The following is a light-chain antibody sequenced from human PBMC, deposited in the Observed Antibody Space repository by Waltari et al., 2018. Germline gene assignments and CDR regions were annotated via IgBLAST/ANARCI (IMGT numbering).Light chain of an antibody. V-gene: IGKV2-28*01. CDR1: HRLLRSNGYNY. CDR3: LQGISTPLT. J-gene: IGKJ1*01. Sequence: VMTQSPLSLPVTPGEPASISCTSSHRLLRSNGYNYLDWYRQRPGQSPQLLIYLGSNRASGVPDRFSGSGSGTDFTLKISRVEAEDVGVYYCLQGISTPLTFGQGTKVEIK. CDR2: LGS.